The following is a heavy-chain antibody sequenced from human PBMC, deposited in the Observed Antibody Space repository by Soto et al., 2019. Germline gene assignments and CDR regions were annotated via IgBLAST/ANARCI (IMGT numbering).Heavy chain of an antibody. V-gene: IGHV4-34*01. J-gene: IGHJ5*02. D-gene: IGHD3-9*01. CDR1: GGSFSGYY. Sequence: SETLSPTCAVYGGSFSGYYWSWIRQPPGKGLEWIGEVNHSGSTNYNPSLKSRVTISVDTSKNQFSLKLSSVTAADTAVYYCARGWSGLVIIRFDPWGQGTLVTVS. CDR3: ARGWSGLVIIRFDP. CDR2: VNHSGST.